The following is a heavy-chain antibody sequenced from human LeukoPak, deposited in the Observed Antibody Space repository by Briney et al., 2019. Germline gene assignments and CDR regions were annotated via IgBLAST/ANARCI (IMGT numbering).Heavy chain of an antibody. J-gene: IGHJ4*02. D-gene: IGHD4-17*01. CDR2: INTDGSST. V-gene: IGHV3-74*01. CDR1: GFTFISYW. Sequence: GSLRLSCAASGFTFISYWMHWVRQAPGKGLVWVSRINTDGSSTSYADSVKGRFTISRDNAKNTLYLQMNSLRAEDTAVYYCARDYHTTVATQVDYWGQGTLVTVSS. CDR3: ARDYHTTVATQVDY.